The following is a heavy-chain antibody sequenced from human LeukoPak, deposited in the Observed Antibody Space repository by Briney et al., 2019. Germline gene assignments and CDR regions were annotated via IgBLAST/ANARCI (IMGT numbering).Heavy chain of an antibody. Sequence: ASVKFSCKASGYTFTSYNINCVRQATGQGVEWMRWMNPNSGNTGYAQKFQGRVTMTRNTSISTAYMELSSLRSEDTAVYYCARVYQAGTTSGLGSWGQGTLVTVSS. J-gene: IGHJ4*02. D-gene: IGHD1-1*01. CDR3: ARVYQAGTTSGLGS. CDR2: MNPNSGNT. CDR1: GYTFTSYN. V-gene: IGHV1-8*01.